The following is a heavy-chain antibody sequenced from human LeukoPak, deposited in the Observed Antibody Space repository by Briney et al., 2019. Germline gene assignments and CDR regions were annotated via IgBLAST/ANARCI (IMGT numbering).Heavy chain of an antibody. CDR3: AREGASGFDY. CDR2: ISSSANTT. Sequence: PGGSLRLSCAASGFTFSDYYMSWIRQAPGKGLEWVSYISSSANTTHYTDSVKGRFTISRDNAKNALSLQMDSLRAEDTAVYYCAREGASGFDYWGRGTLVTVSS. D-gene: IGHD3-10*01. V-gene: IGHV3-11*04. J-gene: IGHJ4*02. CDR1: GFTFSDYY.